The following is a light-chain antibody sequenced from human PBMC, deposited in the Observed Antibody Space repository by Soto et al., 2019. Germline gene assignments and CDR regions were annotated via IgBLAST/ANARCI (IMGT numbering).Light chain of an antibody. J-gene: IGKJ3*01. CDR3: QKYDGVPQ. Sequence: DIQMTQSPSFLSASVGDTVTITCQASQDITNHLNWYQHKPGKAPNLLIYDASHLETGVPSRFTGSGSGTYFTLTISSLQSEDIATYYCQKYDGVPQFGPGTRVDF. V-gene: IGKV1-33*01. CDR2: DAS. CDR1: QDITNH.